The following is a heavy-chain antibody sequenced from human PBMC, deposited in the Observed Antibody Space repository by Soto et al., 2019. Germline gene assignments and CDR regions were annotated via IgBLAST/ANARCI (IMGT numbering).Heavy chain of an antibody. V-gene: IGHV1-18*01. J-gene: IGHJ3*02. CDR2: ISAYNGNT. Sequence: ASVKVSCKASGYTFTSYGISWVRQAPGQGLEWMGWISAYNGNTNYAQKLQGRVTMTTDTSTSTAYMELRSLRSDDTAVYYCASYCSSTSCYIGQLENAFDIWGQGTMVTVSS. CDR1: GYTFTSYG. CDR3: ASYCSSTSCYIGQLENAFDI. D-gene: IGHD2-2*02.